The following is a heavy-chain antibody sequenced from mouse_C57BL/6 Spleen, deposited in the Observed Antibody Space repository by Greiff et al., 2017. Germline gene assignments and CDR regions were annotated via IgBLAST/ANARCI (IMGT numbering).Heavy chain of an antibody. CDR1: GYAFTNYL. V-gene: IGHV1-54*01. Sequence: VQLQESGAELVRPGTSVKVSCKASGYAFTNYLLEWVKQRPGQGLEWIGVINPGSGGTNYNEKFKGKATLTADKSSSTAYMQLSSLTSEDSAVYFCALGSSYGYFDVWGTGTTVTVSS. D-gene: IGHD1-1*01. CDR3: ALGSSYGYFDV. CDR2: INPGSGGT. J-gene: IGHJ1*03.